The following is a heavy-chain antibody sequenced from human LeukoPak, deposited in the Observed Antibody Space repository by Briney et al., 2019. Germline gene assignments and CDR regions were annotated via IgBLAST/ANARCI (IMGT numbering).Heavy chain of an antibody. CDR3: ARQSAYDSSGCYFDY. D-gene: IGHD3-22*01. CDR1: GGSISSSSYY. Sequence: PSETLSLTCTVSGGSISSSSYYWGWIRQPPGKGLDWMVRFYYSGATYYNPSLKSRVTIFVDTSKNQFSLTLNSVTAADTAVYYCARQSAYDSSGCYFDYWGQGTLVTVSS. V-gene: IGHV4-39*01. J-gene: IGHJ4*02. CDR2: FYYSGAT.